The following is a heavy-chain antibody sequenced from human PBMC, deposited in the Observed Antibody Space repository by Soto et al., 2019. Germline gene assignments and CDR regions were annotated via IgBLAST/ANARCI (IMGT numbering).Heavy chain of an antibody. D-gene: IGHD3-22*01. J-gene: IGHJ3*02. CDR2: ISGSGGST. CDR1: GFTFGSYA. V-gene: IGHV3-23*01. Sequence: PGGSLRLSCAASGFTFGSYAMSWVRQAPGKGLEWVSAISGSGGSTYYADSVKGRFTISRDNSKNTLYLQMNSLRAEDTAVYYCAKDLWHYYDSSGQTDAFDIWGQGTMVTVSS. CDR3: AKDLWHYYDSSGQTDAFDI.